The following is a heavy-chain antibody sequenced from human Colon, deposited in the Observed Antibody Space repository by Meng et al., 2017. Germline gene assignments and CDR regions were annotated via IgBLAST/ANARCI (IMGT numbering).Heavy chain of an antibody. CDR1: GFTFSDSY. Sequence: LVESGGDLVQSGGCGRLSCAASGFTFSDSYMDWFRQAPGKGLEWVGRIRNKAYSYTTEYAASVKGRFTVSRDDLKNSVYLQMNNLKTEDTAVYYCATGSTFYWGRGPLVTVSS. V-gene: IGHV3-72*01. J-gene: IGHJ4*02. CDR3: ATGSTFY. CDR2: IRNKAYSYTT. D-gene: IGHD1-26*01.